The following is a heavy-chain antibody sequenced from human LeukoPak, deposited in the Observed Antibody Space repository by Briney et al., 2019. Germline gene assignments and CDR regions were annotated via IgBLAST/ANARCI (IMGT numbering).Heavy chain of an antibody. D-gene: IGHD4-17*01. CDR3: TRGPDDYGDYGGENGFDP. CDR2: IYNSGST. V-gene: IGHV4-59*01. Sequence: KPSETLSLTCTVPGGSISSSYWSWIWQPPGKGLEWIGYIYNSGSTNYNPPLKSRVTISLPTSMKQLPLKLRSVTAADKAVYYCTRGPDDYGDYGGENGFDPWGQGTLVTVSS. CDR1: GGSISSSY. J-gene: IGHJ5*02.